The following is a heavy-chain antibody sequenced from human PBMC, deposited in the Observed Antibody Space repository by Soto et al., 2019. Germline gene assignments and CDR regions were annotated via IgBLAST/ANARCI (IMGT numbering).Heavy chain of an antibody. CDR1: GFSFSDYY. V-gene: IGHV3-72*01. Sequence: EEQLVESGGGLVQPGGSLTLSCAASGFSFSDYYMEWVRQDPGKGLEWVARSRNKVKSYTTDYAASVKGRLTILRDLAKNSLYLEMNNLNTEATALYYCSKLKGGWGQATLVTVSS. J-gene: IGHJ4*02. D-gene: IGHD1-26*01. CDR2: SRNKVKSYTT. CDR3: SKLKGG.